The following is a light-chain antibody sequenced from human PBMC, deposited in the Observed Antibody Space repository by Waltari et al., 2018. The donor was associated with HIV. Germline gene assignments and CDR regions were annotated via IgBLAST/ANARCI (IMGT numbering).Light chain of an antibody. J-gene: IGLJ1*01. CDR3: SSYTSSIFYV. CDR1: SSDVGGYNY. Sequence: QSALTQPASVSGSPGQSITISCTGTSSDVGGYNYVSWYQQHPGKAPKLMIYEVTNRPSGGSNRFSGSKSGNTASLTISGLQAEDEADYYCSSYTSSIFYVFGTGTKVTVL. CDR2: EVT. V-gene: IGLV2-14*01.